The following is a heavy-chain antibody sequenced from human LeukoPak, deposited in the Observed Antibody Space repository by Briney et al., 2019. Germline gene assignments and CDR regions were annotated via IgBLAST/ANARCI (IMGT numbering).Heavy chain of an antibody. CDR1: GGSISSGSYY. Sequence: PSQTLSLTCTVSGGSISSGSYYWSWIRQPAGKGLERIGRIYTSGSTNYNPSLKSRVTISVDTSKNQFSLKLSSVTAADTAVYYCARSAKTPYYYYYMDVWGKGTTVTVSS. CDR2: IYTSGST. V-gene: IGHV4-61*02. J-gene: IGHJ6*03. CDR3: ARSAKTPYYYYYMDV.